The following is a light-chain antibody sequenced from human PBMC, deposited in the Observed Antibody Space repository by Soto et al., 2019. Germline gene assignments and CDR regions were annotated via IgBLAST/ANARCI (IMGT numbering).Light chain of an antibody. CDR2: GAS. CDR3: QQHNNWPLT. CDR1: QSVSSN. J-gene: IGKJ4*01. Sequence: EIVMTQSPATLSVSPGERATLSCRASQSVSSNLAWYQQKPGQAPRLLVYGASTRASGIPARFRGSGSGTQFTITISSLQSEDVAAYYCQQHNNWPLTFGGGTKGEIK. V-gene: IGKV3-15*01.